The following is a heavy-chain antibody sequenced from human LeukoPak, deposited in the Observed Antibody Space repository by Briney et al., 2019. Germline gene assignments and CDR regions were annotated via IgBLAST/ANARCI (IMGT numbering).Heavy chain of an antibody. CDR2: IYYSGST. V-gene: IGHV4-30-4*01. Sequence: SQTLSLTCTVSGGSISSGDYYWSWIRQPPGKGLEWIGYIYYSGSTYYNPSLKSRVTISVDTSKNQLSLKLSSVTAADTAVYYCARGDGYGDYFPDYWGQGTLVTVSS. D-gene: IGHD4-17*01. CDR1: GGSISSGDYY. J-gene: IGHJ4*02. CDR3: ARGDGYGDYFPDY.